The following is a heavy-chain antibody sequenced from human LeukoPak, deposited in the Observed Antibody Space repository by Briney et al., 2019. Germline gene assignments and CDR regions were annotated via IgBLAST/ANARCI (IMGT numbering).Heavy chain of an antibody. D-gene: IGHD4-23*01. CDR3: ARANRGLTTVVTKNAFDI. J-gene: IGHJ3*02. V-gene: IGHV4-38-2*02. Sequence: SETLSLTCTVSGYSISSGYYWGWIRQPPGKGLEWIGSIYHSGSTYYNPSLKSRVTISVDTSKNQFSLKLSSVTAADTAVYYCARANRGLTTVVTKNAFDIWGQGTMVTVSS. CDR2: IYHSGST. CDR1: GYSISSGYY.